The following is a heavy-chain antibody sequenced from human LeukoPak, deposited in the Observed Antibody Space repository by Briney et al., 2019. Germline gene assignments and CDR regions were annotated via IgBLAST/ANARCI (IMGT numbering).Heavy chain of an antibody. J-gene: IGHJ4*02. D-gene: IGHD6-6*01. Sequence: PSQTLSLTCTVSGGSISSASHYWGWLRQPAGKGLECIGRFCTSGNNYNPSLKSRVTLSADTSKNQFSLMLRSVTAADTAVYYCARGTAGRPPYYFDFWGQGTLVTVSS. CDR3: ARGTAGRPPYYFDF. CDR2: FCTSGN. CDR1: GGSISSASHY. V-gene: IGHV4-61*02.